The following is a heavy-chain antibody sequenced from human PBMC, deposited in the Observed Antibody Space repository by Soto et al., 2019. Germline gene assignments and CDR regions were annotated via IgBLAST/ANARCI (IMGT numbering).Heavy chain of an antibody. CDR1: GGSFSSYA. Sequence: GASVKVSCKASGGSFSSYAISWVRQAPGQGLEWMGRIFPKLGIANYAQKFQGRVTITADESTSTAYMELSSLRFEDTAVYYCARDDLGYCSGGSCSTDPIYNWFDPWGPGTLVTVSS. J-gene: IGHJ5*02. V-gene: IGHV1-69*04. CDR3: ARDDLGYCSGGSCSTDPIYNWFDP. D-gene: IGHD2-15*01. CDR2: IFPKLGIA.